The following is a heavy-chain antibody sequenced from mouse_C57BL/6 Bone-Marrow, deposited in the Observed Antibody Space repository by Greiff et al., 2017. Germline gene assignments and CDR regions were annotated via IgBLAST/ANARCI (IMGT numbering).Heavy chain of an antibody. J-gene: IGHJ4*01. Sequence: VQLQQSGAELVKPGASVKLSCKASGYTFTSYWMQWVKQRPGQGLEWIGEIDPSDSYTNYNQKFKGKATLTVDTSSSTAYMQLSSLTSEDSAVYYCAGGLLPYAMDYWGQGTSVTVSS. CDR1: GYTFTSYW. CDR2: IDPSDSYT. V-gene: IGHV1-50*01. CDR3: AGGLLPYAMDY. D-gene: IGHD2-3*01.